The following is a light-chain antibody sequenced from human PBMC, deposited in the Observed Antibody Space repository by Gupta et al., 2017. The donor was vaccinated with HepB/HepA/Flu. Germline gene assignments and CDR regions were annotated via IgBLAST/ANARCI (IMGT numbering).Light chain of an antibody. CDR1: SSDVGGYNY. CDR3: SSYTSSSTLGV. CDR2: DVS. J-gene: IGLJ1*01. Sequence: QSALTQPASVSGSPGPSITISCTGTSSDVGGYNYVSWYQQHPGKAPKLMIYDVSDRPSGVSNRFSGSKSGNTASLTISGLQAEDEADYYCSSYTSSSTLGVLGTGTKVTVL. V-gene: IGLV2-14*03.